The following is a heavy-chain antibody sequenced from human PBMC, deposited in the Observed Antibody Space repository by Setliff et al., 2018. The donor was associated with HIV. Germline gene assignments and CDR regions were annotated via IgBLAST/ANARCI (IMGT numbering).Heavy chain of an antibody. D-gene: IGHD4-17*01. CDR1: GGSIRSGSYY. J-gene: IGHJ4*02. Sequence: SETLSLTCTVSGGSIRSGSYYWSWIRQPPGKGLEWIGSIYYSGSTNYNPSLKSRVTISVDTSNNQFSLKLTSVTAADTAMYYCASFFVTTVTNQDYWGQGTPVTVSS. CDR2: IYYSGST. CDR3: ASFFVTTVTNQDY. V-gene: IGHV4-61*01.